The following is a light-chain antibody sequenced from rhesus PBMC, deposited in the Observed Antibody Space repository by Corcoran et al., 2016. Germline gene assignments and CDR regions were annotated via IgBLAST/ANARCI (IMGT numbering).Light chain of an antibody. CDR3: QQESNWPT. V-gene: IGKV3-24*04. J-gene: IGKJ1*01. CDR1: QSVGSY. Sequence: ETVVTQSPATLSLSPGERATLSCRVSQSVGSYSAWYQQKPGQAPRLLIYAASTRATGIPDRFSGSGSGTDFTLTISSLEPEDVGVYYCQQESNWPTFGQGTKVEIK. CDR2: AAS.